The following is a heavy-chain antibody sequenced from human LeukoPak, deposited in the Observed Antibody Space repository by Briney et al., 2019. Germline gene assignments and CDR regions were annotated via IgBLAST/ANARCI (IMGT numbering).Heavy chain of an antibody. D-gene: IGHD3-9*01. CDR3: AKVQYYDILTRGYYYYYMDV. V-gene: IGHV3-23*01. CDR2: VSGGGYST. J-gene: IGHJ6*03. Sequence: GGSLRLSCAASGFTFNDYAMNWVRQAPGKGLEWVSAVSGGGYSTYYADSVKGLFTISRDNSKNTLYLQMNSLRAEDTAVYYCAKVQYYDILTRGYYYYYMDVWGKGTTVTVSS. CDR1: GFTFNDYA.